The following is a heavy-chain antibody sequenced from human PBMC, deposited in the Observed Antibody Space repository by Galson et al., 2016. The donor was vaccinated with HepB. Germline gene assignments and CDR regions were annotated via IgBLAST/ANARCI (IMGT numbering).Heavy chain of an antibody. CDR2: ISFDGTNK. J-gene: IGHJ4*02. CDR1: GYRFSGQA. D-gene: IGHD6-13*01. V-gene: IGHV3-30*18. CDR3: TKCRGYSSPGGVPGGPFDY. Sequence: LRLSCAASGYRFSGQAMHWVRQAPGKGLESVAIISFDGTNKYYADSVKGRFTISRDNSKNTLYLQMNSLRPEDTAVYYCTKCRGYSSPGGVPGGPFDYWGQGALITVSS.